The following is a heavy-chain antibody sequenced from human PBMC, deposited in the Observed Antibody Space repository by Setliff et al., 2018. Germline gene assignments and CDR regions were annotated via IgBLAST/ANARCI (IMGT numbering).Heavy chain of an antibody. CDR3: ARGLTCSGADCFFFYDSTSDYYYMDV. CDR2: IYTSGST. V-gene: IGHV4-4*07. J-gene: IGHJ6*03. Sequence: SETLSLTCTVSGGSISSYYWSWIRQPAGKGLEWIGRIYTSGSTNYNPSLKSRVTMSVDTSKSQFSLKLSSVTAADTAVYYCARGLTCSGADCFFFYDSTSDYYYMDVWGNGTPVTVSS. CDR1: GGSISSYY. D-gene: IGHD2-21*02.